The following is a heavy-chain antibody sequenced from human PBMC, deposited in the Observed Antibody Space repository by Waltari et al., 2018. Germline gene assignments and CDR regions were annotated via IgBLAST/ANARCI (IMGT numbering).Heavy chain of an antibody. D-gene: IGHD6-6*01. CDR1: GGTFSSSA. CDR3: GGGGGAYSSLVDY. J-gene: IGHJ4*02. CDR2: LYRMCGKG. Sequence: QVQLVQSGAEVKKPGSSVNVSCKASGGTFSSSAISWLRQAPGQGLEWMEGLYRMCGKGNEEQSVKGRVSMTAEESRGTANMERRSRGVEKQAVDYGGGGGGAYSSLVDYWGQGTLVTVSS. V-gene: IGHV1-69*01.